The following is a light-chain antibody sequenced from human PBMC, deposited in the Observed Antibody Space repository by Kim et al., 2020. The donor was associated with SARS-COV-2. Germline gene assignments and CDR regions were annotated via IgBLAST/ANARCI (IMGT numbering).Light chain of an antibody. CDR3: QAWDSSTFYV. V-gene: IGLV3-1*01. J-gene: IGLJ1*01. Sequence: SYELTQPPSVSVSPGQTPSITCSGDKLGDKYACWYQQKPGQSPLLVIYQDTKRPSGIPERFSGSNSGNTATLTISGTQAMDEADYHCQAWDSSTFYVFGT. CDR1: KLGDKY. CDR2: QDT.